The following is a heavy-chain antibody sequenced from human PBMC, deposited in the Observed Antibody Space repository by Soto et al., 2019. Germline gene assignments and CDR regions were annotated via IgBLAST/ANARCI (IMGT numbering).Heavy chain of an antibody. CDR1: GFTFSSYS. D-gene: IGHD6-13*01. CDR2: ISSSSSYI. J-gene: IGHJ4*02. Sequence: GGSLRLSCAASGFTFSSYSMNWVRQAPGKGLEWVSSISSSSSYIYYADSVKGRFTISRDNAKNSLYLQMNSLRAEDTAVYYCARGPRGYSSSWIFDYWGQGTLVTVSS. CDR3: ARGPRGYSSSWIFDY. V-gene: IGHV3-21*01.